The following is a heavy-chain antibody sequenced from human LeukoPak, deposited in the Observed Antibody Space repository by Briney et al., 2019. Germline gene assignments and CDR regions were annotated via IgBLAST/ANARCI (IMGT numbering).Heavy chain of an antibody. CDR2: TNHSGST. Sequence: PSETLSLTCAVYGVSFSGYYWSWIRQPPGKGLEWIGETNHSGSTNYNPSLKSRVTISVDTSKNQFSLKLSSVTAADTAVYYCARYYYDSTNWFDPWGQGTLVTVSS. CDR1: GVSFSGYY. CDR3: ARYYYDSTNWFDP. D-gene: IGHD3-22*01. J-gene: IGHJ5*02. V-gene: IGHV4-34*01.